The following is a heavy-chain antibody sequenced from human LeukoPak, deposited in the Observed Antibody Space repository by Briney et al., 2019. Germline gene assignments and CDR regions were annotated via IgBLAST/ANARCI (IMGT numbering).Heavy chain of an antibody. CDR3: ASRHSKQQPYYYYMDI. D-gene: IGHD6-13*01. Sequence: SQTLSLTCTVSGDSISSGSYYWGWIRQPAGKGLEWIGRIHSNGDTKFNPSLKSRVTISLDTSKNQFSLKLGSATAADTAVYYCASRHSKQQPYYYYMDIWGKGTTVTVSS. CDR1: GDSISSGSYY. J-gene: IGHJ6*03. V-gene: IGHV4-61*02. CDR2: IHSNGDT.